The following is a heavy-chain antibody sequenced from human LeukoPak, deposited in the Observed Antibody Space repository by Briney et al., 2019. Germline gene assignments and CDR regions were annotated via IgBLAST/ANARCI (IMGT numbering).Heavy chain of an antibody. CDR3: ARDIGLLWFGELFG. Sequence: PGGSLRLSCAASGFMFSDYWMAWVRQAPGKGLEWLANINEDGSDKDYVASEKGRFTISRDNAKNSLYLQMNSLRAEDTAVYYCARDIGLLWFGELFGWGQGTLVTVSS. J-gene: IGHJ4*02. V-gene: IGHV3-7*01. CDR2: INEDGSDK. D-gene: IGHD3-10*01. CDR1: GFMFSDYW.